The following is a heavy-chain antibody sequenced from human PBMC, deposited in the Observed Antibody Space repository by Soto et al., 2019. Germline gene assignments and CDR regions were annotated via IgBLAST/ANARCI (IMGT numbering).Heavy chain of an antibody. CDR3: AKGPHVLMVYATNYYFDY. V-gene: IGHV3-30*18. J-gene: IGHJ4*02. D-gene: IGHD2-8*01. CDR1: GFTFISYG. CDR2: ISYDGSNK. Sequence: WGSLRLSCAASGFTFISYGIHCVRHSPFKWLEWVAVISYDGSNKYYADSVKGRFTISRDNSKNTLYLQMNSLRAEDTAVYYCAKGPHVLMVYATNYYFDYWGQGTLVTVSS.